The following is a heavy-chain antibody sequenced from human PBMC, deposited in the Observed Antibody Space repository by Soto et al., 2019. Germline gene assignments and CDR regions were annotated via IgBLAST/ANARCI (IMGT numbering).Heavy chain of an antibody. V-gene: IGHV1-69*01. CDR2: IIPLYDTS. Sequence: QVQLVQSGAGVKRPGSSVKVSCKASGGTFSNYHISWVRQAPGQGLEWMGGIIPLYDTSNYAQKFQGRLTITADESTAATYMELSSLGAEDTAVYYGARLRCDSWGQGTLVTVSS. CDR3: ARLRCDS. J-gene: IGHJ4*02. CDR1: GGTFSNYH. D-gene: IGHD4-17*01.